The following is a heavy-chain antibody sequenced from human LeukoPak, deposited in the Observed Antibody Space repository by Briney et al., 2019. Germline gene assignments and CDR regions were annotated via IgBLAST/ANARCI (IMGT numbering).Heavy chain of an antibody. J-gene: IGHJ5*02. CDR3: AVYCSSTSCPQIP. CDR1: GFTFSSYG. CDR2: ISYDGSNK. Sequence: PGRSLRLPCAASGFTFSSYGMHWVRQAPGKGLEWVAVISYDGSNKYYADSVKGRFTISRDNSKNTLYLQMNSLRAEDTAVYYCAVYCSSTSCPQIPWGQGTLVTVSS. V-gene: IGHV3-30*03. D-gene: IGHD2-2*01.